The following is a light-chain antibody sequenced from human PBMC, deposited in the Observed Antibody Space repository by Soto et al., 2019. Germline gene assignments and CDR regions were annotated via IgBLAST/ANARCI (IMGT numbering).Light chain of an antibody. Sequence: IVMTQSPATLSVSLGERATLSCRASQSVSSNLAWYQQRPGQSPRLLIFGASTRAAGTPARFSGSGSGTEFTLTISSLQSEDFAVSYCQQYNIWPPWTFGQGTKVEIK. V-gene: IGKV3-15*01. CDR2: GAS. CDR1: QSVSSN. CDR3: QQYNIWPPWT. J-gene: IGKJ1*01.